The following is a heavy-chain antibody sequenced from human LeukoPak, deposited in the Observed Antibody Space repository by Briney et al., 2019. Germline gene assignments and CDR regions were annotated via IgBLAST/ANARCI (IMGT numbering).Heavy chain of an antibody. CDR2: INSDGSST. V-gene: IGHV3-74*01. D-gene: IGHD2-2*01. J-gene: IGHJ4*02. Sequence: PGGSLRLSCAASGFSFSSYWMHWVRQAPGKGLVWVSRINSDGSSTIYADSVRGRFTISIDNSKNTLYLQMNSLRVDDTAVYYCARDVRGGYCSSASCYSDYWGQGTLVTVSS. CDR1: GFSFSSYW. CDR3: ARDVRGGYCSSASCYSDY.